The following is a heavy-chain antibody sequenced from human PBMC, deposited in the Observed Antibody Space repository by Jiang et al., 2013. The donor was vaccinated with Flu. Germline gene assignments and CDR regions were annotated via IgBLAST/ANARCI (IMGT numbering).Heavy chain of an antibody. D-gene: IGHD6-13*01. V-gene: IGHV1-18*01. J-gene: IGHJ5*02. CDR1: GYTFTSYG. Sequence: SGAEVKKPGASVKVSCKASGYTFTSYGISWVRQAPGQGLEWMGWISAYNGNTHYAQKLQGRVTMTTDTSTSTAYMELRSLRSDDTAVYYCARDPGAPYSGSWYLGVPSVNWFDPWGQGTLVTVSS. CDR2: ISAYNGNT. CDR3: ARDPGAPYSGSWYLGVPSVNWFDP.